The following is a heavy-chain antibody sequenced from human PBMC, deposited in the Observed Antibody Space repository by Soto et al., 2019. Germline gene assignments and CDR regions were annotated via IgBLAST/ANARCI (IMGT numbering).Heavy chain of an antibody. D-gene: IGHD6-19*01. J-gene: IGHJ3*02. V-gene: IGHV3-33*01. CDR3: ARRQGSGSRSAALDI. CDR2: IWYDGSDK. CDR1: GPKFRRHD. Sequence: SLRLSWAVSGPKFRRHDRHCDRQAAGKGMEWVAVIWYDGSDKYFADSVKGRFTISRDNARNTLYLQMTSLRVEDTAVYYCARRQGSGSRSAALDIWGQGTMVTVSS.